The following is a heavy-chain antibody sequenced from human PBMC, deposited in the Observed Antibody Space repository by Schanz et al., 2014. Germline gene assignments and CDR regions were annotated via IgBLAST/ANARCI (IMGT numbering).Heavy chain of an antibody. CDR1: GFTFSKYG. CDR2: ISGSGGST. D-gene: IGHD1-20*01. CDR3: AKAVRDTITTSDY. Sequence: VQLVESGGGVVQPGRSLRLSCAASGFTFSKYGMHWVRQAPGKGLEWVSAISGSGGSTYYADSVKGRFTISRDNSKNTLYLQMNSLRAGDTAVYYCAKAVRDTITTSDYWGQGTLVTVSS. V-gene: IGHV3-23*04. J-gene: IGHJ4*02.